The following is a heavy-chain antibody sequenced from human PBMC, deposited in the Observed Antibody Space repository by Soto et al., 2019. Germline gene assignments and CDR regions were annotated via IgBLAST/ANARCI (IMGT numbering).Heavy chain of an antibody. V-gene: IGHV4-31*03. CDR3: ARVNEWAEGYCGMDV. J-gene: IGHJ6*02. D-gene: IGHD2-8*01. Sequence: SETLSLTCTVSGGSISSGGYYWSWIRQHPGKGLEWIGYIYYSGSTYYNPSLKSRVTISVDTSKNQFSLKLSSVTAADTAVYYCARVNEWAEGYCGMDVWGQGTTVTVSS. CDR2: IYYSGST. CDR1: GGSISSGGYY.